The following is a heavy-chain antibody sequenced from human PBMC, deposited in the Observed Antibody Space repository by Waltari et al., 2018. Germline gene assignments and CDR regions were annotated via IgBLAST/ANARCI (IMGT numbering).Heavy chain of an antibody. CDR1: GFTFSNYA. V-gene: IGHV3-23*01. CDR3: AKDSASLSEY. J-gene: IGHJ4*02. Sequence: EVQLLESGGGSVQPGGSLRLSCAASGFTFSNYAMTWVRQAPGKGLEWVSVINNSGSSTYYADSVKGRFTISRDNSKDTLYLQMNSLRADDTSIYYCAKDSASLSEYWGQGTLVTVSS. D-gene: IGHD2-2*01. CDR2: INNSGSST.